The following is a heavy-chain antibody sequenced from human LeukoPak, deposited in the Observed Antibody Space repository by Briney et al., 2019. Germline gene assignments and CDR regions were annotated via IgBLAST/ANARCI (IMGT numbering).Heavy chain of an antibody. CDR3: ARGRIAAAAQYYYYYMDV. J-gene: IGHJ6*03. D-gene: IGHD6-13*01. Sequence: ASVKVSCKASGYTFTSSDINWVRQATGQGLEWMGWMNPNSGNTGYAQKFQGRVTMTRNTSISTAYMELSSLRSEDTAVYYCARGRIAAAAQYYYYYMDVWGKGTTVTVSS. V-gene: IGHV1-8*01. CDR2: MNPNSGNT. CDR1: GYTFTSSD.